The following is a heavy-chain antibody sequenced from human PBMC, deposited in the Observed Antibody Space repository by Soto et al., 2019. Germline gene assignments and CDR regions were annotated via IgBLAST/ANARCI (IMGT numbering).Heavy chain of an antibody. J-gene: IGHJ4*02. D-gene: IGHD2-2*01. Sequence: EVQLSESGGGLVQPGGSLRLSCAASGFTFSNYVMSWVRQAPGKGLEWISAISGSGDYTYYEDSVKGRFTVSRDNSKSTLYLQMNNLRAEDSATYYCAKDGYCTATSCFAGGEFDYWGQGTQATVSS. CDR2: ISGSGDYT. CDR3: AKDGYCTATSCFAGGEFDY. V-gene: IGHV3-23*01. CDR1: GFTFSNYV.